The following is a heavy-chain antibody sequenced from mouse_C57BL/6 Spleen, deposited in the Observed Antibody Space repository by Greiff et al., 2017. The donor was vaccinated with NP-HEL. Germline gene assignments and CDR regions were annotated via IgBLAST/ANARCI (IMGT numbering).Heavy chain of an antibody. CDR3: AKLGYDVAY. Sequence: VQLQQSGPGLVAPSQSLSITCTVSGFSFTSYGVDWVRQPPGKGLEWLGVIWGGGSTNYNSALMSRLSISKDNSKSQVFLKRNSLQTDDTAMYYCAKLGYDVAYWGQGTLVTVSA. D-gene: IGHD2-2*01. V-gene: IGHV2-9*01. J-gene: IGHJ3*01. CDR2: IWGGGST. CDR1: GFSFTSYG.